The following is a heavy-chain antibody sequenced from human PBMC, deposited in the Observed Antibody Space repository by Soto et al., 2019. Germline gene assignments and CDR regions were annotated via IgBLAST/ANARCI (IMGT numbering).Heavy chain of an antibody. CDR1: CVSFSVYC. J-gene: IGHJ4*02. Sequence: SLTFAVYCVSFSVYCWSWIRHPPGKGLEWIGEINHSGRTNYNPSLKSRVTISVDTSKSQFSLKLSYVTAADTAVYYCARGRKYYDFWSGYSHPRYYFNYWGQGTLVTV. V-gene: IGHV4-34*01. D-gene: IGHD3-3*01. CDR3: ARGRKYYDFWSGYSHPRYYFNY. CDR2: INHSGRT.